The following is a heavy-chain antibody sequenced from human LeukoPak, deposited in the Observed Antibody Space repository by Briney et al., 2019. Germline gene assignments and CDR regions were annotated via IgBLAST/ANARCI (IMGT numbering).Heavy chain of an antibody. V-gene: IGHV4-34*01. D-gene: IGHD2-15*01. CDR1: GGSFSGYY. CDR3: ARGTAGYCSGGSCSGGWFDP. J-gene: IGHJ5*02. CDR2: INHSGST. Sequence: SETLSLTCVVYGGSFSGYYWSWIRQPPGKGLEWIGEINHSGSTNYNPSLKSRVTISVDTSKNQFSLKLSSVTAADTAVYYCARGTAGYCSGGSCSGGWFDPWGQGTLVTVSS.